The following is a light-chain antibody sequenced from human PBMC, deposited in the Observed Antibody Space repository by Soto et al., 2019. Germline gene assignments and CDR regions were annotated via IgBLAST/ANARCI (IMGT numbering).Light chain of an antibody. CDR3: GTWDSSLSAGV. CDR1: NSNIGNNY. J-gene: IGLJ1*01. Sequence: QSVLTQPPSVSATPGQTVTISCSGSNSNIGNNYVSWYQQLPGTAPKLLIYDNNKRPSEIPDRFSGSKSGPSATLGITGLQTGDEADYYCGTWDSSLSAGVFGTGTQVTVL. V-gene: IGLV1-51*01. CDR2: DNN.